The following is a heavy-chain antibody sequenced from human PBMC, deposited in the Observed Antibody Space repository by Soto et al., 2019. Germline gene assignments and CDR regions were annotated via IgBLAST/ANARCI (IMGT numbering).Heavy chain of an antibody. CDR3: AKVRLSTSRYYYGMDV. CDR2: ISYDGSNK. CDR1: GFTFSSYG. J-gene: IGHJ6*01. V-gene: IGHV3-30*18. D-gene: IGHD2-2*01. Sequence: QVQLVESGGGVVQPGRSLRLSCAASGFTFSSYGMHWVRQAPGKGLEWVAVISYDGSNKYYADSVKGRFTISRDNSKNTLYLQMNSLRAEDTAVYYCAKVRLSTSRYYYGMDVW.